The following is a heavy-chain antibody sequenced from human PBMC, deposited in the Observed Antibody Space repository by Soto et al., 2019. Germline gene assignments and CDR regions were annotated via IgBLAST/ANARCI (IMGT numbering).Heavy chain of an antibody. V-gene: IGHV1-2*04. CDR2: INTNSSDT. CDR1: GYPVTGYH. J-gene: IGHJ5*02. CDR3: ARSVASSNWFGD. Sequence: ASVKVCSKASGYPVTGYHIDWVRHAPGQGLEWMWCINTNSSDTVYAQKFQGWVTMTRDTSINTAYMEVARLRSDHTAFYYSARSVASSNWFGDLRQRXSVTAAS. D-gene: IGHD2-15*01.